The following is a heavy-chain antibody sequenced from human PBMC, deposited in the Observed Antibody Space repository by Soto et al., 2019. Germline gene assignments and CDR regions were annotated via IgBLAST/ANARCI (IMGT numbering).Heavy chain of an antibody. Sequence: GGSLRLSCAASGFTFSSYSMNWVRQAPGKGLEWVSSISSSSSYIYYADSVKGRFTISRDNAKNSLYLQMNSLRAEDTAVYYCAREGKSIAARGYYYYYGMDVWGQGTTVTVSS. CDR2: ISSSSSYI. V-gene: IGHV3-21*01. J-gene: IGHJ6*02. D-gene: IGHD6-6*01. CDR1: GFTFSSYS. CDR3: AREGKSIAARGYYYYYGMDV.